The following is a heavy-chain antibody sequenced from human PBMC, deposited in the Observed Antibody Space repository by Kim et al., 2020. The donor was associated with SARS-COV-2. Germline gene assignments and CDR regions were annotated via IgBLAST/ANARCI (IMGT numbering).Heavy chain of an antibody. D-gene: IGHD4-17*01. J-gene: IGHJ6*02. CDR3: ARGYGDPTYYYYGMDV. V-gene: IGHV3-11*06. Sequence: SVKGRFTIARDNAKNSLYLQMNSLGAEDTAVYYCARGYGDPTYYYYGMDVWGQGTTVTVSS.